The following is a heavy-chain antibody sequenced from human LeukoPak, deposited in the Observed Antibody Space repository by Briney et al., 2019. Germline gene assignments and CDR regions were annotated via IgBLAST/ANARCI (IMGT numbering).Heavy chain of an antibody. Sequence: PSETLSLTCTVSGASISSYYWSWVRQPAGEGLEWIGRIYTSGSTNYKPSLKSRVTMSVDTSKNQFSLKLTSVTAADTAVYYCARDGVENSGWYPLDSWGPGTLVTVSS. CDR2: IYTSGST. CDR1: GASISSYY. J-gene: IGHJ4*02. V-gene: IGHV4-4*07. CDR3: ARDGVENSGWYPLDS. D-gene: IGHD6-13*01.